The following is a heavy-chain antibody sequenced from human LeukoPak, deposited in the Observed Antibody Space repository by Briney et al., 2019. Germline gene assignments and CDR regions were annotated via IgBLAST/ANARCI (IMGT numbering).Heavy chain of an antibody. Sequence: ASVKVSCKASGGTLSSYAISWVRQAPGQGLEWMGWINPNSGGTNYAQKFQGRVTMTRDTSISTAYMELSRLRSDDTAVYYCARDYCSGGSCYYYYYMDVWGKGTTVTVSS. CDR2: INPNSGGT. D-gene: IGHD2-15*01. CDR3: ARDYCSGGSCYYYYYMDV. CDR1: GGTLSSYA. J-gene: IGHJ6*03. V-gene: IGHV1-2*02.